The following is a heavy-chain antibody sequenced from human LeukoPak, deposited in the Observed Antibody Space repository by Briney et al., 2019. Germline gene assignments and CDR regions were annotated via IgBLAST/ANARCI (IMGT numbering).Heavy chain of an antibody. CDR3: AKAYSSGWYYFGY. Sequence: GGSLRLSCVASGFTFSSYSMNWVRQAPGKGLEWVSSISSSSSYIYYADSVKGRFTISRDNSKNTLYLQMNSLRAEDTAVYYCAKAYSSGWYYFGYWGQGTLVTVSS. CDR2: ISSSSSYI. CDR1: GFTFSSYS. J-gene: IGHJ4*02. D-gene: IGHD6-19*01. V-gene: IGHV3-21*04.